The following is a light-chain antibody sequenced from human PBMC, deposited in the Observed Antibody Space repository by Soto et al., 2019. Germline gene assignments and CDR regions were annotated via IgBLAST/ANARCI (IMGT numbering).Light chain of an antibody. CDR2: GNN. J-gene: IGLJ2*01. CDR1: SSNIGAGND. Sequence: QSALTQPPSVSGAPGQRVIISCTGSSSNIGAGNDVQWYQQLPGTAPKLLIYGNNNRPSGVPDRFSGSKSGTSASLAITGLQAEDEADYYCQSSDSSLSGSRVFGGGTQRTGL. V-gene: IGLV1-40*01. CDR3: QSSDSSLSGSRV.